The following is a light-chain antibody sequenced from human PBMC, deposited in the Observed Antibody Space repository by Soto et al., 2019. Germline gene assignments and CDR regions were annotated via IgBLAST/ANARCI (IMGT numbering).Light chain of an antibody. CDR3: QQYYSYWT. CDR1: QSISSW. CDR2: KAS. Sequence: DIQMTQYPSTLSASVGDRVIITCRASQSISSWLAWYQQKPGKAPKLLISKASNVEGGVASRCSGRGTGTELTINVRSLEHFDFESYYCQQYYSYWTFGQGTKVEIK. V-gene: IGKV1-5*03. J-gene: IGKJ1*01.